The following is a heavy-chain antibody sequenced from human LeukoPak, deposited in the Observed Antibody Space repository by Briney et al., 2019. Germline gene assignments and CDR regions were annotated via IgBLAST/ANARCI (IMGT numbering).Heavy chain of an antibody. CDR3: VRLFRGVGY. CDR2: IYYSGST. V-gene: IGHV4-39*01. D-gene: IGHD3-16*01. J-gene: IGHJ4*02. Sequence: ASEILSLTCTVSGGSISSSSYYWGWIRQPPGKGLEWIGSIYYSGSTYYNSSLKSRVTISVDTSRNQFSLKLSSVTAADTALYYCVRLFRGVGYWGQGTLVTVSS. CDR1: GGSISSSSYY.